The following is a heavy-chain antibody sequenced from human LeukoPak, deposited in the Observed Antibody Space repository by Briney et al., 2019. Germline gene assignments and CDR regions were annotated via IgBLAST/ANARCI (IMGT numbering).Heavy chain of an antibody. CDR2: VSNSGSK. Sequence: SETLSLTCTVSGGSISSSSYYWGWIRQPPGKGLEWIGSVSNSGSKHYNPSLKSRVTVFVDTSKNQFSLRLSSVTAADTAVYYCARGPDTRGYSYYFDYWGQGTLVSVSS. CDR1: GGSISSSSYY. D-gene: IGHD5-18*01. J-gene: IGHJ4*02. CDR3: ARGPDTRGYSYYFDY. V-gene: IGHV4-39*01.